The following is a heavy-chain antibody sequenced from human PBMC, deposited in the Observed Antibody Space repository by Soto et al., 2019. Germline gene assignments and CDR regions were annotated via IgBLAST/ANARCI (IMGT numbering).Heavy chain of an antibody. V-gene: IGHV3-66*01. CDR1: GFTVSSNY. CDR3: ARDPTRAYFDY. CDR2: IYSGGRT. Sequence: EVQLVESGGGLVQPGGSLRLSCAASGFTVSSNYMSWVRQAPGKGPEWVSLIYSGGRTYYADSVKGRFTISRDDYNNTVYLQTTSRRAEDTAKYFCARDPTRAYFDYWGQGTLVTVSS. J-gene: IGHJ4*02.